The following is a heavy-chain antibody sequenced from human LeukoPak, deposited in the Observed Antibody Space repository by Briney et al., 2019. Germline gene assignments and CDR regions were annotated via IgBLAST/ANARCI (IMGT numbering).Heavy chain of an antibody. Sequence: ASVKVSCKASGYTFTTYAMHWVRQAPGQRLEWMGWINAGNGNTKHSQKFQGSVTITRDTSASTAYMELSSLRSEDTAVYYCARGWYSSGWYNYYFDYWGQGTLVTVSS. CDR1: GYTFTTYA. V-gene: IGHV1-3*01. D-gene: IGHD6-19*01. J-gene: IGHJ4*02. CDR3: ARGWYSSGWYNYYFDY. CDR2: INAGNGNT.